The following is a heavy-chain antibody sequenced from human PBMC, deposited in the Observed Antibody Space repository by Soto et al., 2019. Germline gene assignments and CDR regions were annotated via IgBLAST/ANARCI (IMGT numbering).Heavy chain of an antibody. V-gene: IGHV1-69*06. CDR1: GGTFSSYA. CDR3: ARGGYSYGYPAFDI. D-gene: IGHD5-18*01. Sequence: SVKVSCKASGGTFSSYAISWVRQAPGQGLEWMGGIIPIFGTTNYAQKFQGRVTITADKSTSTAYMELSSLRSEDTAVYYCARGGYSYGYPAFDIWGQGTMVTVSS. CDR2: IIPIFGTT. J-gene: IGHJ3*02.